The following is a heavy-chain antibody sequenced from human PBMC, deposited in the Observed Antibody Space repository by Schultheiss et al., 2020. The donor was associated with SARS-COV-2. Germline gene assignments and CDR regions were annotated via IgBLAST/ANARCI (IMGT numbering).Heavy chain of an antibody. D-gene: IGHD3-3*01. CDR2: ISYDGRNK. J-gene: IGHJ4*02. Sequence: GESLKISCAASGFTFSTYDMHWVRQAPGKGLEWVAVISYDGRNKYYADSVKGRFTISRDNSKNTLYLQMNSLRAEDTAVYYCARDDYDFWSGYYGYFDYWGQGTLVTVSS. CDR1: GFTFSTYD. CDR3: ARDDYDFWSGYYGYFDY. V-gene: IGHV3-30*03.